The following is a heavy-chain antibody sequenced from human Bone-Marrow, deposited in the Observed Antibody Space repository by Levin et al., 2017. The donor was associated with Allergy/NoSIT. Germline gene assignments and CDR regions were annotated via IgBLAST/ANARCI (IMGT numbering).Heavy chain of an antibody. Sequence: GGSLRLSCAASGFTFSSYSMNWVRQAPGKGLEWVSSISSSSSYIYYADSVKGRFTISRDNAKNSLYLQMNSLRAEDTAVYYCAYYDSSGYYDRENDYWGQGTLVTVSS. CDR3: AYYDSSGYYDRENDY. CDR1: GFTFSSYS. CDR2: ISSSSSYI. V-gene: IGHV3-21*01. D-gene: IGHD3-22*01. J-gene: IGHJ4*02.